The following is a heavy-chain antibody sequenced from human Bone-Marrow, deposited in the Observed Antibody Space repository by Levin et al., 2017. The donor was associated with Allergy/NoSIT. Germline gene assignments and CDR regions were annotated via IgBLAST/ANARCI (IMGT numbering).Heavy chain of an antibody. D-gene: IGHD2-21*02. CDR3: AKTARRLDS. Sequence: SETLSLTCTVSGASMTDHYWSWIRQPPGKGLESIGYIFYNGDTASNPSLKRRVTLSMDTSKNQFSLKLRSVSAADTAVYYCAKTARRLDSWGQGILVTVSS. J-gene: IGHJ5*01. CDR2: IFYNGDT. V-gene: IGHV4-59*11. CDR1: GASMTDHY.